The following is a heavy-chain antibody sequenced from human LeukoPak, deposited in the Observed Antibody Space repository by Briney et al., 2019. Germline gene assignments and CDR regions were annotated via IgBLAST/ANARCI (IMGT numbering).Heavy chain of an antibody. J-gene: IGHJ4*02. Sequence: SETLSLTCTVSGGSISSYYWSWIRQPPGKGLEWIGYIYYSGSTNYNPSLKSRVTISVDMSKNQFSLKLSSVTAADTAVYYCARDPGYSVVFDYWGQGTLVTVSS. CDR2: IYYSGST. CDR3: ARDPGYSVVFDY. D-gene: IGHD2-15*01. CDR1: GGSISSYY. V-gene: IGHV4-59*01.